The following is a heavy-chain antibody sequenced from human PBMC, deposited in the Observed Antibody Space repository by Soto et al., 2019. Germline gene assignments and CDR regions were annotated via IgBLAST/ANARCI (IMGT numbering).Heavy chain of an antibody. Sequence: QVQLVESGGGMVQPGRSLRLSCAASGFTFSSYGMHWVRQAPGKGLEWVAVIWYDGSNKYYADSVKGRFTISRDNSKNTLYLQMNSLRAEDMAVYYCAREGHYGDYGRYYMDVWGKGTTVTVSS. J-gene: IGHJ6*03. V-gene: IGHV3-33*01. CDR2: IWYDGSNK. CDR3: AREGHYGDYGRYYMDV. D-gene: IGHD4-17*01. CDR1: GFTFSSYG.